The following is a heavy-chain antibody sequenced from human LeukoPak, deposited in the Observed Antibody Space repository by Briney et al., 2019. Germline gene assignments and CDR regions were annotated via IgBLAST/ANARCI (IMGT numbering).Heavy chain of an antibody. CDR3: ARASDYGDYFSGMDV. CDR1: GFTFSNVW. J-gene: IGHJ6*02. V-gene: IGHV3-21*01. D-gene: IGHD4-17*01. Sequence: GGSLRLSCAASGFTFSNVWMSWVRQAPGKGLEWVSSISSGSTYIYYADSVKGRFTISRDNAKNPLYLQMNSLRAEDMAVYYCARASDYGDYFSGMDVWGQGTTVTVSS. CDR2: ISSGSTYI.